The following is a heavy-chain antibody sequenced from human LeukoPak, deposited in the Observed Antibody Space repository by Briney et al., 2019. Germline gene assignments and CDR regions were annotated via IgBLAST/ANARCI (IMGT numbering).Heavy chain of an antibody. D-gene: IGHD6-19*01. Sequence: SLRLSCAASGFTFDDYAMHWVRQAPGKGLEWVSGISWNSGSIGYADSVKGRFTISRDNAENSLFLQMNSLRPEDTALYYCAKARNTGWFSPDFDYWGQGTLVTVSS. V-gene: IGHV3-9*01. CDR1: GFTFDDYA. CDR3: AKARNTGWFSPDFDY. CDR2: ISWNSGSI. J-gene: IGHJ4*02.